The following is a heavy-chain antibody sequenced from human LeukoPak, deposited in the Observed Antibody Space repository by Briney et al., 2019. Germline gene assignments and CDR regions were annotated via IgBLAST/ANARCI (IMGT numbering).Heavy chain of an antibody. J-gene: IGHJ4*02. CDR2: INPSGGST. Sequence: ASVKVSCKASGYTFTSYCMHWVRQAPGQGLEWMGIINPSGGSTSYAQKFQGRVTMTRDMSTSTVYMELSSLRSEDTAVYYCARDRVVPAAWYYFDYWGQGTLVTVSS. D-gene: IGHD2-2*01. V-gene: IGHV1-46*01. CDR1: GYTFTSYC. CDR3: ARDRVVPAAWYYFDY.